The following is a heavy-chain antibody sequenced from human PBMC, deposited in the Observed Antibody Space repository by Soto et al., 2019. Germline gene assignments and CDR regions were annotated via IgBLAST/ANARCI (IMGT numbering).Heavy chain of an antibody. V-gene: IGHV3-21*01. CDR2: INSNSSYI. D-gene: IGHD6-13*01. Sequence: GGPLRLSCEDSGFSFSTDQMDWFRQAPGNGLEWVSYINSNSSYIYYADSAKGRFTISRDNAKNSLYLQMNSLRDEDTAVYYCARDSSRWYDYWGQGTPVTVSA. J-gene: IGHJ4*02. CDR3: ARDSSRWYDY. CDR1: GFSFSTDQ.